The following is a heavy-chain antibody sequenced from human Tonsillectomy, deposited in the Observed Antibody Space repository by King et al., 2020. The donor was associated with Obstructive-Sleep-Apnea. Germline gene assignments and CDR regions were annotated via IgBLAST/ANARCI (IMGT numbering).Heavy chain of an antibody. Sequence: VQLQQWGAGLLKPSETLSLTCAVYGGSFSGYYWSWVRPPPGKGLEWIGEVNHGGSTNYNPSLKSRVTISVDTSKNQFSLELSSVTAADTAVYYCARGVPGFWGQGTLVTVSS. V-gene: IGHV4-34*01. J-gene: IGHJ4*02. CDR1: GGSFSGYY. D-gene: IGHD6-19*01. CDR2: VNHGGST. CDR3: ARGVPGF.